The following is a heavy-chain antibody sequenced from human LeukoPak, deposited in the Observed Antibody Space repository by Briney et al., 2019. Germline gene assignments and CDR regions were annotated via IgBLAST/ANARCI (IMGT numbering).Heavy chain of an antibody. J-gene: IGHJ4*02. CDR3: ARGMHYYDSSGYYRWAPLDY. Sequence: SETLSLTCAVYGGSFSGHYWSWIRQPPGKGLEWIGEINHSGSTNYNPSLKSRVTISVDTSKNQFSLKLSSVTAADTAVYYCARGMHYYDSSGYYRWAPLDYWGQGTLVTVSS. D-gene: IGHD3-22*01. V-gene: IGHV4-34*01. CDR1: GGSFSGHY. CDR2: INHSGST.